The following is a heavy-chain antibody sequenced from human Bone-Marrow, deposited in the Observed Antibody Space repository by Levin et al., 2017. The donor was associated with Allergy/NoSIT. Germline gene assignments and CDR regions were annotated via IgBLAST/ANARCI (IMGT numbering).Heavy chain of an antibody. V-gene: IGHV3-66*01. J-gene: IGHJ4*02. D-gene: IGHD3-10*01. CDR2: IYGGGGT. CDR1: GVTVFNNY. CDR3: GRDGPGGGH. Sequence: GGSLRLSCTASGVTVFNNYFMWVRQAPGKGLEWVSHIYGGGGTNSADSVKGRFSVSRDNSKNTVYLQMNSLRADDTAVYYCGRDGPGGGHWGPGTQVTVSS.